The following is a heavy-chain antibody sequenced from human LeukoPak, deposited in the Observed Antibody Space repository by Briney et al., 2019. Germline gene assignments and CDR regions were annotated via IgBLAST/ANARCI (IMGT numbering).Heavy chain of an antibody. J-gene: IGHJ4*02. CDR1: GDSIRSTSYY. CDR3: ARRKSFYDSSGYFDH. CDR2: IYYSGDT. Sequence: SETLSLTCTFSGDSIRSTSYYWGWIRQPPGKGLEWIGSIYYSGDTYYNPSLKSRVTIAVDTSKNQFSLKLNSVTAADTAVYYCARRKSFYDSSGYFDHWGRGTLVTVS. D-gene: IGHD3-22*01. V-gene: IGHV4-39*01.